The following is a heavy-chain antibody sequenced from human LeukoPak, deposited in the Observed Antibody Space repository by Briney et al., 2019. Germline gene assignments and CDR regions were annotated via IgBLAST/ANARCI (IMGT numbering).Heavy chain of an antibody. D-gene: IGHD3-16*01. V-gene: IGHV4-34*01. CDR3: ARHYGP. CDR1: GVSFSGYY. J-gene: IGHJ4*02. CDR2: IYYSGST. Sequence: SETLSLTCAVYGVSFSGYYWSWIRQPPGKGLEWIGSIYYSGSTYYNPSLKSRVTISVDTSKNQFSLKLNSVTATDTAVYYCARHYGPWGQGTLVTVSS.